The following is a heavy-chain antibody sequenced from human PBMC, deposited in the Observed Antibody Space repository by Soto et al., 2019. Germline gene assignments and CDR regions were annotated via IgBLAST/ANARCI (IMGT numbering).Heavy chain of an antibody. D-gene: IGHD3-22*01. CDR1: GFSINSGYY. J-gene: IGHJ6*02. Sequence: PSETLSLTCAVSGFSINSGYYWGWIRQPPGKGLEWIGSIFHSGTTYYNPSLKSRVIISVDTSKNQFSLDLTSVTVADTAVYYCATPPFYYESSGRMDVWGQGTPVTVSS. V-gene: IGHV4-38-2*01. CDR2: IFHSGTT. CDR3: ATPPFYYESSGRMDV.